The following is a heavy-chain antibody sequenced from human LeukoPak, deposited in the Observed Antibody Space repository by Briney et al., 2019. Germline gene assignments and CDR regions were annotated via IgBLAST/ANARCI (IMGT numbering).Heavy chain of an antibody. D-gene: IGHD3-22*01. J-gene: IGHJ4*02. CDR3: ARGYDSSGYSDY. CDR1: GGTFSSYA. V-gene: IGHV1-69*05. CDR2: IIPIFGTA. Sequence: SVKVSCKASGGTFSSYAISWVRQAPGQGLEWLGGIIPIFGTANYAQKFQGRVTITTDESTSTAYMELSSLRSEDTAVYYCARGYDSSGYSDYWGQGTLVTVSS.